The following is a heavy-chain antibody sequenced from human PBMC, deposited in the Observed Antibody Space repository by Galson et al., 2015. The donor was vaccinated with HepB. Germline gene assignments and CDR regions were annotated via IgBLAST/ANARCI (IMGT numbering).Heavy chain of an antibody. CDR2: ISAYNGNT. Sequence: SVKVSCKASGYTFTSYGISWVRQAPGQGLEWMGWISAYNGNTNYAQKLQGRVTMTTDTSTSTAYMELRSLRSDDTAVYYCARRGRTMVTDHYYYYMDVWGKGTTVTVSS. CDR3: ARRGRTMVTDHYYYYMDV. J-gene: IGHJ6*03. D-gene: IGHD5-18*01. CDR1: GYTFTSYG. V-gene: IGHV1-18*01.